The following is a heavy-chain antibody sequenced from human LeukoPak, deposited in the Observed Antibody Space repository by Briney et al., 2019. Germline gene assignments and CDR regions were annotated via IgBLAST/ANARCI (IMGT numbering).Heavy chain of an antibody. CDR2: ISSSSSYI. D-gene: IGHD2-2*01. CDR3: ARGSWCSSTSCYFDY. CDR1: GFTFSSYS. Sequence: GVSLRLSCAASGFTFSSYSMNWVRQAPGKGLEWVSSISSSSSYIYYADSVKGRFTISRDNAKNSLYLQMNSLRAEDTAVYYCARGSWCSSTSCYFDYWGQGTLVTVSS. J-gene: IGHJ4*02. V-gene: IGHV3-21*01.